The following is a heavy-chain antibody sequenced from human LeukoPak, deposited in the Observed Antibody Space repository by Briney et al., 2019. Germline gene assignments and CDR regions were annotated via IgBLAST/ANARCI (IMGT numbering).Heavy chain of an antibody. D-gene: IGHD3-9*01. CDR3: ARSVTYDILTGYYNVEDWFDP. CDR2: INHSGST. V-gene: IGHV4-34*01. Sequence: SETLSLTCAVYGGSFSNYYWSWIRQPPGKGLEWIGEINHSGSTSYNPSLKSRVTMSVDTSRNQFSLKLSSVTAADTAVYYCARSVTYDILTGYYNVEDWFDPWGQGTLVTVSS. CDR1: GGSFSNYY. J-gene: IGHJ5*02.